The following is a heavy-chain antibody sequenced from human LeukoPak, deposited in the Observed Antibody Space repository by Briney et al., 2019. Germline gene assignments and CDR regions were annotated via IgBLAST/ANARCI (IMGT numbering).Heavy chain of an antibody. Sequence: GASVKVSCKASGGTFSSYAISWVRQAPGQGLEWMGGIVPVFGTANYAQKFQGRVTITTDESTSTAYMELSSLRSEDTAVYYCARMWGGGPGNWYFDLWGRGTLVTVSS. CDR2: IVPVFGTA. CDR3: ARMWGGGPGNWYFDL. V-gene: IGHV1-69*05. CDR1: GGTFSSYA. D-gene: IGHD3-10*01. J-gene: IGHJ2*01.